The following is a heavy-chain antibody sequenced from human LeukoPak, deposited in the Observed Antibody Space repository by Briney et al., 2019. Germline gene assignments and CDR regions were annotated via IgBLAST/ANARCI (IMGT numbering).Heavy chain of an antibody. V-gene: IGHV3-7*01. CDR3: ARGNDYDFWSGYYLLLDY. Sequence: GGSLRLSCAASGFTFSSYWMSWVRQAPGKGLEWVANIKQDGSEKYYVDPVKGRFTISRDNAKNSLYLQMNSLRAEDTAVYYCARGNDYDFWSGYYLLLDYWGQGTLVTVSS. CDR2: IKQDGSEK. CDR1: GFTFSSYW. J-gene: IGHJ4*02. D-gene: IGHD3-3*01.